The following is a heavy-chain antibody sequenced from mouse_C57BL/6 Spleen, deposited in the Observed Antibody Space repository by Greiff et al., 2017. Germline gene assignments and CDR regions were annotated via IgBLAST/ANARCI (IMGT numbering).Heavy chain of an antibody. J-gene: IGHJ4*01. Sequence: QVQLQQPGAELVKPGASVKMSCKASGYTFTSYWLTCVKQRPGQGLAWIGDIYPGSGSTNYNEKFKSKATLTVDTSSSTAYMQLSSLTSEDSAVYYCARAGNYEAKDYWGQGTSVTVSS. CDR1: GYTFTSYW. D-gene: IGHD1-1*01. CDR3: ARAGNYEAKDY. V-gene: IGHV1-55*01. CDR2: IYPGSGST.